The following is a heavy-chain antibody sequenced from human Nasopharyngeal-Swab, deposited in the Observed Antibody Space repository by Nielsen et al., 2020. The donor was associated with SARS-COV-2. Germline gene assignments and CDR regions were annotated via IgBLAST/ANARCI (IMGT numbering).Heavy chain of an antibody. J-gene: IGHJ4*02. V-gene: IGHV3-74*01. D-gene: IGHD1/OR15-1a*01. Sequence: ESLNIPCAASGFPFRNYWMHWVRQAPGKGLVWVSRINSDGSNTNYADSVKGRFTIPRDNAKNTLYLQMNSLRAEDTAVYYCASPAGRTKDFDYWGQGTLVTVSS. CDR3: ASPAGRTKDFDY. CDR2: INSDGSNT. CDR1: GFPFRNYW.